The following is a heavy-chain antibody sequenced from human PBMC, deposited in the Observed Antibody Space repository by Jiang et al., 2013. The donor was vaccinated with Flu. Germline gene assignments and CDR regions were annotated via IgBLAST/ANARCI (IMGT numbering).Heavy chain of an antibody. CDR1: GYTFTSYG. Sequence: EVKKPGASVKVSCKASGYTFTSYGISWVRQAPGQGLEWMGWISAYNGNTNYAQKLQGRVTMTTDTSTSTAYMELRSLRSDDTAVYYCARASDPFTIFGAPDYWGQGTLVTVSS. CDR3: ARASDPFTIFGAPDY. D-gene: IGHD3-3*01. V-gene: IGHV1-18*01. CDR2: ISAYNGNT. J-gene: IGHJ4*02.